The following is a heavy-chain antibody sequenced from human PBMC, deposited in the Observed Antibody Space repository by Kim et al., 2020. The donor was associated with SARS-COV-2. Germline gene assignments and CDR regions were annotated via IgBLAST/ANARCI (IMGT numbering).Heavy chain of an antibody. CDR3: ARGAPDFDY. Sequence: ASVKVSCKASGYSFTDYAVHWLRQAPGQRLEWMGWITAANGDTNYSQKFQGRVSITRDTSARTVYMELSSLRSEDTALYYCARGAPDFDYWGQGTLVTVSS. V-gene: IGHV1-3*01. D-gene: IGHD1-26*01. J-gene: IGHJ4*02. CDR1: GYSFTDYA. CDR2: ITAANGDT.